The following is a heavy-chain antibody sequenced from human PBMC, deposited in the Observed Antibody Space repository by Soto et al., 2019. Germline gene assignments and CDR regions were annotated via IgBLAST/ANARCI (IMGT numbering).Heavy chain of an antibody. V-gene: IGHV1-18*01. CDR3: ARVDEKPDTIFGVVPTWRFDY. J-gene: IGHJ4*02. Sequence: VASVKVSCKASGYTFTSYGISWVRQAPGQGLEWMGWISAYNGNTNYAQKLQGRVTMTTDTSTSTAYMELRSLRSDDTAVYYCARVDEKPDTIFGVVPTWRFDYWGQGTLVTVSS. D-gene: IGHD3-3*01. CDR2: ISAYNGNT. CDR1: GYTFTSYG.